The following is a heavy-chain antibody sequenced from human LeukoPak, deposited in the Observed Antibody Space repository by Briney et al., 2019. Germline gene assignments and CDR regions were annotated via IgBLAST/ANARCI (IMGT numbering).Heavy chain of an antibody. J-gene: IGHJ4*02. CDR3: AKFSYFDWLSQPDY. Sequence: GGSLRLSCAASGFTFSSYAMSWVRQAPGKGLEWVSAICGSGGSTYYADSVKGRFTISRDNSKNTLYLQMNSLRAEDTAVYYCAKFSYFDWLSQPDYWGQGTLVTVSS. V-gene: IGHV3-23*01. CDR2: ICGSGGST. CDR1: GFTFSSYA. D-gene: IGHD3-9*01.